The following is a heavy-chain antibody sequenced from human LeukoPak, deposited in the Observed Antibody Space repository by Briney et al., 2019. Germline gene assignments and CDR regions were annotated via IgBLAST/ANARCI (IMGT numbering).Heavy chain of an antibody. V-gene: IGHV5-51*01. CDR1: GDSFTSYW. D-gene: IGHD6-19*01. CDR2: VYPGDSDT. Sequence: GESLKIPCKDSGDSFTSYWIGWVRQMPGKGLEWMGIVYPGDSDTRYSPSFQGQVIISADKSINTAYLQWSSLKASDTGIYYCARRSGARSAAVAADYWGQGTLVTVSS. J-gene: IGHJ4*02. CDR3: ARRSGARSAAVAADY.